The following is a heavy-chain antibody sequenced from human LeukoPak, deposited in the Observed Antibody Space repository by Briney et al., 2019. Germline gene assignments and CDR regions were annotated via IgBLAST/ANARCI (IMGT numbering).Heavy chain of an antibody. CDR3: ATTYYYDSSGYYYVMLAFDI. CDR1: GYTFTSYG. CDR2: ISAYNGNT. Sequence: ASVKVSCKASGYTFTSYGISWVRQAPGQGLEWMGWISAYNGNTNYAQKFQGRVTMTRSTSISTAYMELSSLRSEDTAVYYCATTYYYDSSGYYYVMLAFDIWGQGTMVTVSS. V-gene: IGHV1-18*04. D-gene: IGHD3-22*01. J-gene: IGHJ3*02.